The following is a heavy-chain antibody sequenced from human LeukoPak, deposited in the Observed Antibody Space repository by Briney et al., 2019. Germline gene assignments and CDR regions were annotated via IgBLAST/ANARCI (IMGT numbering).Heavy chain of an antibody. J-gene: IGHJ6*04. D-gene: IGHD4-17*01. V-gene: IGHV1-18*04. CDR1: GYSFTRFG. CDR3: ARTDGYCYDMDV. Sequence: ASVKVSCKGSGYSFTRFGISWVRQAPGQGLEWVAGIGVNNNDTKHSQKFQGRVTIVSDPSTNTAYMELKSLRSDDTANYFCARTDGYCYDMDVWGKGTTVTVS. CDR2: IGVNNNDT.